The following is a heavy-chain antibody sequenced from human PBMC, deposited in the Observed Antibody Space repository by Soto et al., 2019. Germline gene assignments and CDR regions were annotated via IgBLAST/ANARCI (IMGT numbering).Heavy chain of an antibody. CDR3: ALSGGNSYYSGMDV. Sequence: QVQLQESGPGLVKPSQTLSLTCSVSCGSISSGGYYWSWIRQPPGKGLEWIGYIYYSANTHYTPSLKGRVSLSADTSKNQVALNLSSVTVVAAAVYYCALSGGNSYYSGMDVWGKGNTVTVSS. D-gene: IGHD3-10*02. CDR1: CGSISSGGYY. J-gene: IGHJ6*04. CDR2: IYYSANT. V-gene: IGHV4-31*02.